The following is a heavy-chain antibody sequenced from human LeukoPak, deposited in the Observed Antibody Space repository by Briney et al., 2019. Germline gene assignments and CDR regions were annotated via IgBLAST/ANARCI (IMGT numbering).Heavy chain of an antibody. V-gene: IGHV4-4*07. CDR1: GGSISGFY. Sequence: PSETLSLTSTVSGGSISGFYWSWIRQPAGKGLEWIGRIYNSASTNYNPSLKSRVTMSVDTSKNRFSLKLTSVTAADTAVYYCARGAYGDSLLSLDYWGQGTLVTVSS. CDR3: ARGAYGDSLLSLDY. J-gene: IGHJ4*02. D-gene: IGHD4-17*01. CDR2: IYNSAST.